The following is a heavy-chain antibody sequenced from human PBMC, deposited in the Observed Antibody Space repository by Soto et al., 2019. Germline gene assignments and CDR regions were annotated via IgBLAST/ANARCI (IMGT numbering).Heavy chain of an antibody. CDR3: ARRHYYDSSGYYYFDY. V-gene: IGHV1-69*06. J-gene: IGHJ4*02. CDR2: IIPIFGTA. Sequence: PGQGLEWMGGIIPIFGTANYAQKFQGRVTITADKSTSTAYMELSSLRSEDTAVYYCARRHYYDSSGYYYFDYWGQGTLVTVSS. D-gene: IGHD3-22*01.